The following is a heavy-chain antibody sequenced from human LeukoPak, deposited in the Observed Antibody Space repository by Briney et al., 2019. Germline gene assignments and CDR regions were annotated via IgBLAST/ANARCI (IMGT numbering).Heavy chain of an antibody. J-gene: IGHJ4*02. CDR1: GGSFSGYY. Sequence: SETLSLTCAVYGGSFSGYYWSWIRQPPGKGLEWIGEINHSGSTNYNPSLKSRVTISVDTSKNQFSLKLSSVTAADTAVYYCARGVAAAATPDYWGQGTLVTVSS. V-gene: IGHV4-34*01. CDR3: ARGVAAAATPDY. D-gene: IGHD6-13*01. CDR2: INHSGST.